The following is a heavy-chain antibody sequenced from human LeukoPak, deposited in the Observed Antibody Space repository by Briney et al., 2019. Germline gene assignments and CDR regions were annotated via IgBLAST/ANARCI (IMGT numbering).Heavy chain of an antibody. Sequence: GGSLRLSCAASGFTFSSYAMSWVRQAPGKGLEWVSAISGSGGSTYYADSVKGRFTISRDNSKNTLYLQMNSLRAEDTAVYYCAKELMMSASGTVGFDFWGQGTMVAVSS. V-gene: IGHV3-23*01. CDR1: GFTFSSYA. CDR3: AKELMMSASGTVGFDF. D-gene: IGHD2-8*01. CDR2: ISGSGGST. J-gene: IGHJ3*01.